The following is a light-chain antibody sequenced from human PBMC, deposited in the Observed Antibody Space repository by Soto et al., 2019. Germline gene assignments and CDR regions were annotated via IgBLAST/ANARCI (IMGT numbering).Light chain of an antibody. V-gene: IGLV2-18*01. Sequence: QSVLTQPPSVSGSPGQSVTISCTGTSSDVGSYNGVSWYQQPPGTAPKLMIYDVSNRPSGVPDRFSGSKSGNTASLTISGLQAEYEGDYYCSGYIRSSPYVIATRTKVX. J-gene: IGLJ1*01. CDR2: DVS. CDR1: SSDVGSYNG. CDR3: SGYIRSSPYV.